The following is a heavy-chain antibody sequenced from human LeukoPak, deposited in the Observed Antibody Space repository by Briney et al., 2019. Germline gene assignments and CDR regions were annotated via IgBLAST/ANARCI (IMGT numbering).Heavy chain of an antibody. CDR3: ARAYNYDYYDY. J-gene: IGHJ4*02. D-gene: IGHD5-18*01. V-gene: IGHV3-23*01. Sequence: PGGSLRLSCAASGFSFSSYGMRWVRQAPGKGLEWVSAISGSGGSTNYADSVSGRFTISRDKSKNTLYLQMSSLRAEDTAIYFCARAYNYDYYDYWGREHWSPSPQ. CDR1: GFSFSSYG. CDR2: ISGSGGST.